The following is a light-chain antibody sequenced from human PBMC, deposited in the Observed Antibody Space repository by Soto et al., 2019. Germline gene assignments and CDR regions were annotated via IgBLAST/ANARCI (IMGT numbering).Light chain of an antibody. Sequence: QSALTQPASVSGSPGQSITISCTGTSSDVGSYNLVSWYQQHPGKAPKLMIYEGSKRPSGVSNRFSGSKSGNTASLTISGVQAEDEAEYYCCSYAGSSVAFGGWTQLTVL. J-gene: IGLJ2*01. CDR3: CSYAGSSVA. V-gene: IGLV2-23*01. CDR1: SSDVGSYNL. CDR2: EGS.